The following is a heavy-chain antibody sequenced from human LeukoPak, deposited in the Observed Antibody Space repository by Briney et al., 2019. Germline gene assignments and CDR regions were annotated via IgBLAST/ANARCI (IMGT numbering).Heavy chain of an antibody. D-gene: IGHD3-10*01. J-gene: IGHJ4*02. V-gene: IGHV3-48*03. Sequence: GGSLRLSCAASGFTFSSYEMNWVRQAPGKGLEWVSYISSSGSTIYYADSVKGRFTISRDNAKNSLYLQMNSLRAEDTAVYYCAGDFWFGDLPHGYFDYWGQGTLVTVSS. CDR3: AGDFWFGDLPHGYFDY. CDR1: GFTFSSYE. CDR2: ISSSGSTI.